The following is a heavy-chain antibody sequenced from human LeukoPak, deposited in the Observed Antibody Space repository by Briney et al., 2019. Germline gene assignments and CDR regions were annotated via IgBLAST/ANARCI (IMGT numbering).Heavy chain of an antibody. Sequence: ASVKVSCKASGGTISSYAISWVRQAPGQGLEWMGGIIPIFGTANYAQKFQGRVTITADKSTSTAYMELSSLRSEDTAVYYCAGATGYSGYDLVSSFDYWGQGTLVTVSS. V-gene: IGHV1-69*06. CDR2: IIPIFGTA. J-gene: IGHJ4*02. CDR1: GGTISSYA. D-gene: IGHD5-12*01. CDR3: AGATGYSGYDLVSSFDY.